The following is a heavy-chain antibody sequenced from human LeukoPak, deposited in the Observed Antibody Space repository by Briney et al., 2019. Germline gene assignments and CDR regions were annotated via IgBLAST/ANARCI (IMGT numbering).Heavy chain of an antibody. V-gene: IGHV4-59*01. Sequence: SETLSLTCAVSGGSISSYYWSWIRQPPGKGLEWIGYIYYSGSTNYNPSLKSRVTISVDTSKNQFSLKLSSVTAADTAVYYCARVQAYGGKGYFDYWGQGTLVTVSS. CDR1: GGSISSYY. CDR2: IYYSGST. CDR3: ARVQAYGGKGYFDY. D-gene: IGHD4-23*01. J-gene: IGHJ4*02.